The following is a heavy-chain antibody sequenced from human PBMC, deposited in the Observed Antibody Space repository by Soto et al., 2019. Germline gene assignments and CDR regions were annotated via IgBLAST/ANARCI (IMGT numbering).Heavy chain of an antibody. CDR3: ARGILDHPTDGSYYGMDV. CDR2: MNPNSGNT. V-gene: IGHV1-8*01. D-gene: IGHD2-2*02. CDR1: GYTFTSYD. J-gene: IGHJ6*02. Sequence: ASVKVSCKASGYTFTSYDINWVRQATGQGLEWMGWMNPNSGNTGYAQRFQGRVTMTRNTSISTAYMELSSLRSEDTAVYYCARGILDHPTDGSYYGMDVWGQGTTVTVSS.